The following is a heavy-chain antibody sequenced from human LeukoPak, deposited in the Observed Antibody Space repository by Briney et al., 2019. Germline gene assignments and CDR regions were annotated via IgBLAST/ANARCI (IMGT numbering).Heavy chain of an antibody. CDR2: IYYSGST. CDR1: GGSLSSSSYY. V-gene: IGHV4-39*01. D-gene: IGHD3-22*01. Sequence: SETLSLTCPVSGGSLSSSSYYWGWIRQPPGKELEWVGSIYYSGSTYYNPALKSRVTISVDTSKNQFSLKLSSVTAADTAVYYCARYYYDSSGYSSSDYWGQGTLVTVSS. J-gene: IGHJ4*02. CDR3: ARYYYDSSGYSSSDY.